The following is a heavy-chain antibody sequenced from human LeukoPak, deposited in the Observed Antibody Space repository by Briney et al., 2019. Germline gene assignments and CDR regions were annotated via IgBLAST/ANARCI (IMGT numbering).Heavy chain of an antibody. V-gene: IGHV4-39*07. J-gene: IGHJ4*02. CDR1: GGSIISSSYY. CDR2: VYYSGTT. Sequence: PSETLSLTCTASGGSIISSSYYWGWIRQPPGKALEWIVSVYYSGTTSYNPSLKSRVTISVDMSKNHFSLRLSSVTAADTAMYYCARGTLYSGWSYYFDYWGQGSQVTVSS. D-gene: IGHD6-19*01. CDR3: ARGTLYSGWSYYFDY.